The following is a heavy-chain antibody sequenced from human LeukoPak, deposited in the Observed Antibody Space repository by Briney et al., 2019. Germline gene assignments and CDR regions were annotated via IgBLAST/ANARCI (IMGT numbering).Heavy chain of an antibody. CDR1: GFTFSSYA. Sequence: GGSLRLSCAASGFTFSSYAMSWVRQAPGKGLEWVSAISSSGGSKYYADSVKGRFTISRDNSKNTLYLQMNSLRAEDTAVYYCAREESQYYYDSPYWGQGTLVTVSS. D-gene: IGHD3-22*01. V-gene: IGHV3-23*01. CDR3: AREESQYYYDSPY. CDR2: ISSSGGSK. J-gene: IGHJ4*02.